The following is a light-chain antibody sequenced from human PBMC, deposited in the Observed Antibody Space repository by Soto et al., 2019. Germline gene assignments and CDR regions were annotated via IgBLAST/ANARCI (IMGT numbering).Light chain of an antibody. CDR2: IND. CDR3: ATWDDDLNAAV. CDR1: SSNIAGNT. J-gene: IGLJ7*01. V-gene: IGLV1-44*01. Sequence: QSVLTQPPSLSGTPGQRVTISCSGSSSNIAGNTVHWYQHLPGTAPKLLIYINDQRPSGVPGRFSASTSGTSASLAISGLKSDDEADYYCATWDDDLNAAVFGGGTPLTVL.